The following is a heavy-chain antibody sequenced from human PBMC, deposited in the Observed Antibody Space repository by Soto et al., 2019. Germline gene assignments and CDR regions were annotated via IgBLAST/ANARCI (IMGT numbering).Heavy chain of an antibody. V-gene: IGHV5-51*01. D-gene: IGHD6-13*01. CDR1: GYSFTSYW. Sequence: PGESLKISCKGSGYSFTSYWSGWVRQMPGKGLAWMGIIYPGDSDTRYSPSFQGQVTISADKSISTAYLQWSSLKASDTAMYYCARFVAAAGRPYYYYYGMDVWGQGTTVTVSS. CDR3: ARFVAAAGRPYYYYYGMDV. CDR2: IYPGDSDT. J-gene: IGHJ6*02.